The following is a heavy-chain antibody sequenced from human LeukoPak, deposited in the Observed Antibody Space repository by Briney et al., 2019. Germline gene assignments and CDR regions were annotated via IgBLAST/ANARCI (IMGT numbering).Heavy chain of an antibody. CDR2: INPNSGGT. CDR3: ARGSKMATIIPFDY. J-gene: IGHJ4*02. V-gene: IGHV1-2*04. Sequence: ASVKVSCKASGYTFTGYYMHWVRQAPGQGLEWMGWINPNSGGTNYAQKFQGWVTMTRDTSISTAYMELSRLRSDDTAVYYCARGSKMATIIPFDYWGQGTLVTVSS. CDR1: GYTFTGYY. D-gene: IGHD5-24*01.